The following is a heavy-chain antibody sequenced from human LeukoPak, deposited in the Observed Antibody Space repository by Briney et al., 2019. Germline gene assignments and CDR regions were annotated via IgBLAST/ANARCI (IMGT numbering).Heavy chain of an antibody. CDR1: GFTFDDYA. Sequence: GGSLRLSCAASGFTFDDYAMHWVRQAPGKGQEWVSGISWNSGSIGYADSVKGRFTISRDNAKNSLYLQMNSLRAEDTALYYCAKGQWLVRGALDHWGQGTLVTVSS. CDR3: AKGQWLVRGALDH. CDR2: ISWNSGSI. D-gene: IGHD6-19*01. V-gene: IGHV3-9*01. J-gene: IGHJ4*02.